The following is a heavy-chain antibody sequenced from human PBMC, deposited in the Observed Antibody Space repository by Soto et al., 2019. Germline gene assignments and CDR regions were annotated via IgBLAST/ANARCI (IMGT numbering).Heavy chain of an antibody. Sequence: GGSLRLSCAASGFTFSSYSMNWVRQAPGKGLEWVSSISSSSSYIYYADSVKGRFTISRDNAKNSLYLQMNSLRAEDTAVYYCARDRSSGYGPADYYYGMDVWGQGTTVTVSS. CDR2: ISSSSSYI. J-gene: IGHJ6*02. CDR3: ARDRSSGYGPADYYYGMDV. V-gene: IGHV3-21*01. CDR1: GFTFSSYS. D-gene: IGHD5-12*01.